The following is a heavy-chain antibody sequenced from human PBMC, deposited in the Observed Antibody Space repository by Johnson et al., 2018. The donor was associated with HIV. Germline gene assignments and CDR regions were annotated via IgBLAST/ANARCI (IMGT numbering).Heavy chain of an antibody. J-gene: IGHJ3*02. V-gene: IGHV3-33*03. CDR3: VRWGSGWSAFDI. D-gene: IGHD6-19*01. CDR1: GFTFSNYG. Sequence: QVQLVESGGGVVRPGGSLRLSCTASGFTFSNYGMHWVRQAPGKGLEWVAVVWYDGSNKYYADSVKGRFTISRDNAKNSLYLQMNSLRPEDTAVYFCVRWGSGWSAFDIWGQGTMVTVSS. CDR2: VWYDGSNK.